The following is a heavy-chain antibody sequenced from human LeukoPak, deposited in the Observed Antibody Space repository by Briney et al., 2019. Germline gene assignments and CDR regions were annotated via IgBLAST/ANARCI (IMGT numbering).Heavy chain of an antibody. CDR3: ARDFQNIATDF. Sequence: GGSLGLSCVASGFTFRSYWMTWVRQAPGKGLEWVANIKQEGIERSYVDSVKGRFTISRDDAKNSLYLQMNSLRAEDTAVYFCARDFQNIATDFWGRGTPVTVSS. CDR2: IKQEGIER. J-gene: IGHJ4*02. D-gene: IGHD2/OR15-2a*01. CDR1: GFTFRSYW. V-gene: IGHV3-7*01.